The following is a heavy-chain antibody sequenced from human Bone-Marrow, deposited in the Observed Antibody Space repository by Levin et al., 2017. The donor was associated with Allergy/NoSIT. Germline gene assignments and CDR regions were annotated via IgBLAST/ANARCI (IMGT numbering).Heavy chain of an antibody. J-gene: IGHJ5*02. CDR2: IIPISDTA. Sequence: AGESLKISCKASGGTFNNYAIHWLRQAPGQGLEWMGRIIPISDTADYAEMFQGRVTITADESTNTAYMELTSLRSDDTAVYYCARDGQYYDFWSGDNWFDPWGQGTLVTVSS. D-gene: IGHD3-3*01. CDR1: GGTFNNYA. V-gene: IGHV1-69*15. CDR3: ARDGQYYDFWSGDNWFDP.